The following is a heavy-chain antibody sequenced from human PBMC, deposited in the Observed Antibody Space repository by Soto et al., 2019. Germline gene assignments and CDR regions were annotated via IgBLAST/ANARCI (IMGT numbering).Heavy chain of an antibody. Sequence: QVQLQESGPGLVKPSGTLSLTCALSGASIITDNWWSWVRQPPGKEMEWIGEIYHSGNTNFNPSVKSRVTISVDTSKNPFSLSVSSLTAADTAIYYCARASASSKLRGVVINWGQGTLVTVSS. V-gene: IGHV4-4*02. CDR1: GASIITDNW. CDR2: IYHSGNT. J-gene: IGHJ4*02. D-gene: IGHD3-10*01. CDR3: ARASASSKLRGVVIN.